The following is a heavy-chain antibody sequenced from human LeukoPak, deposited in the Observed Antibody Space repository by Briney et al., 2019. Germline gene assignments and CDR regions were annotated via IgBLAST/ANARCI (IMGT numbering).Heavy chain of an antibody. D-gene: IGHD3-16*02. CDR1: GYSFTSYW. CDR2: IYPGDSDT. Sequence: VESLKISCKGSGYSFTSYWIVWVRQMPGKGLEWMGIIYPGDSDTRYSPSFQGQVTISADKSISTAYLQWSSLKASDTAMYYCARSNYDYVWGSYRRGPNAGFNWFDPWGQGTLVTVSS. J-gene: IGHJ5*02. V-gene: IGHV5-51*01. CDR3: ARSNYDYVWGSYRRGPNAGFNWFDP.